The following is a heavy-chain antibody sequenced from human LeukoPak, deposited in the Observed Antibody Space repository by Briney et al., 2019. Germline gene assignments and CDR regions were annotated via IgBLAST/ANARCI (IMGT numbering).Heavy chain of an antibody. J-gene: IGHJ4*02. Sequence: GGSLRLSCAASGFTFSSYWMTWVRQAPGKGLEWVANIKEDGNEKYYVDFVKGRFTISRDNAKNSLYLQMNALRAEDTAVYYCARDVRPDYWGQGTLVTVST. D-gene: IGHD6-6*01. V-gene: IGHV3-7*01. CDR1: GFTFSSYW. CDR2: IKEDGNEK. CDR3: ARDVRPDY.